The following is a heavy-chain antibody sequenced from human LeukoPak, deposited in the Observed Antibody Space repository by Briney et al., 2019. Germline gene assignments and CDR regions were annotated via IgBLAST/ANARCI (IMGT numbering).Heavy chain of an antibody. V-gene: IGHV3-48*01. D-gene: IGHD5-12*01. CDR2: ISSSSTI. CDR1: GFTFSSYS. CDR3: ASPSIVATTLFDY. J-gene: IGHJ4*02. Sequence: GGSLRLPCAASGFTFSSYSMNWVRQAPGKGLEWVSYISSSSTIYYADSVKGRFTISRDNAKNSLYLQMNSLRAEDTAVYYCASPSIVATTLFDYWGQGTLVTVSS.